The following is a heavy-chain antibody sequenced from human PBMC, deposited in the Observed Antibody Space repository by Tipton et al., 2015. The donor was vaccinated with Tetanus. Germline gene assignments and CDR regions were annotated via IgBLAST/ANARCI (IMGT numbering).Heavy chain of an antibody. D-gene: IGHD2-2*01. CDR1: GGSISGSY. CDR2: VYYNGNT. V-gene: IGHV4-59*01. J-gene: IGHJ4*02. CDR3: AREVPAAGHFDS. Sequence: TLSLTCTVSGGSISGSYWNWIQQPPGKGLEWIGYVYYNGNTHYNPALKSRVTISVDTSKNQFSLKLSSVTAADTAIYYCAREVPAAGHFDSWGQGALVTVSS.